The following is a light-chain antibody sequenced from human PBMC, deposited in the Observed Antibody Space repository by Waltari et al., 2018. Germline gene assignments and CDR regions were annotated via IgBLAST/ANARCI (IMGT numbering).Light chain of an antibody. J-gene: IGKJ2*01. V-gene: IGKV3-15*01. CDR1: QSVSST. CDR2: GAS. Sequence: EIVMTQSPATLSVSPGERATLSCRARQSVSSTLAWYQQKPVQAPRLLIYGASTRATGIPARFSGSGSGTEFTLTISSMQSEDFAVYYCQQYNNWPPYTFGQGTKLEIK. CDR3: QQYNNWPPYT.